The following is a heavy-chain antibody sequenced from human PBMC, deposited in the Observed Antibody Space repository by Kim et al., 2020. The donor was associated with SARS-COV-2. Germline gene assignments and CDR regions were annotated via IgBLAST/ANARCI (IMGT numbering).Heavy chain of an antibody. V-gene: IGHV1-2*02. CDR2: INPNSGGT. Sequence: ASVKVSCKASGYTFTGYYMHWVRQAPGQGLEWMGWINPNSGGTNYAQKFQGRVTMTRDTSISTAYMELSRLRSDDTAVYYCARGGRKGAPNTAMVLFYYYYYMDVWGKGTTVTVSS. D-gene: IGHD5-18*01. J-gene: IGHJ6*03. CDR1: GYTFTGYY. CDR3: ARGGRKGAPNTAMVLFYYYYYMDV.